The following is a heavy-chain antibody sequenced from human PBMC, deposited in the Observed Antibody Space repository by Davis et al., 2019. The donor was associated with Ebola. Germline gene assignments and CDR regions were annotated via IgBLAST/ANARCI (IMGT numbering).Heavy chain of an antibody. CDR3: VRWAGSDSYAWGGPFDY. V-gene: IGHV1-18*01. CDR1: GDAFINSG. D-gene: IGHD3-16*01. CDR2: ISVYTGNT. Sequence: ASVKVSCKASGDAFINSGISWVRQAPGHGLEWLGWISVYTGNTQYAQRVQGRVTMTKDTSSNTAYMELRSLTSDDTAIYYCVRWAGSDSYAWGGPFDYWGQGTLVTVSS. J-gene: IGHJ4*02.